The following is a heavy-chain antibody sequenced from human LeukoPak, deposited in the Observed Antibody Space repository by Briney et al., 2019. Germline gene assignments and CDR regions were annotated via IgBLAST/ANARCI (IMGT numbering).Heavy chain of an antibody. V-gene: IGHV3-43*02. D-gene: IGHD3-22*01. CDR3: AKEALPYYYDSSGYYFDY. CDR1: GFTFSSYA. CDR2: ISGDGGST. Sequence: GGSLRLSCAASGFTFSSYAMSWVRQAPGKGLEWVSLISGDGGSTYYADSVKGRFTISRDNSKNSLYPQMNSLRTEDTALYYCAKEALPYYYDSSGYYFDYWGQGTLVTVSS. J-gene: IGHJ4*02.